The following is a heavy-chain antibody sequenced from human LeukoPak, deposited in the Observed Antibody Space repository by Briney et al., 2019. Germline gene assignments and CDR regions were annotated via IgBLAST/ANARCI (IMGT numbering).Heavy chain of an antibody. CDR2: IRYDGSNK. CDR1: GFTFSSYG. Sequence: GGSLRLSCAASGFTFSSYGMHWVRQAPGKGLEWVAFIRYDGSNKYYADSVKGRFTISRDNSKNTLYLQMNSLRAEDTAVYYCAKDILTGYPLFDYWGQGTLVTVSS. J-gene: IGHJ4*02. CDR3: AKDILTGYPLFDY. D-gene: IGHD3-9*01. V-gene: IGHV3-30*02.